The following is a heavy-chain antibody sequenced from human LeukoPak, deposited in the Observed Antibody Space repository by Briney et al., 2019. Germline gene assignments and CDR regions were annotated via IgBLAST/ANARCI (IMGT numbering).Heavy chain of an antibody. D-gene: IGHD6-13*01. CDR1: GGSISSGGYY. CDR3: AREGAAASFNWFDP. Sequence: PSETLSLTCTVSGGSISSGGYYWSWIRQHAGKGLEWIGYIYYSGSTYYNPSLRSRVTISVDTSKNQFSLKLSSVTAADTAVYYCAREGAAASFNWFDPWGQGTLVTVSS. CDR2: IYYSGST. V-gene: IGHV4-31*03. J-gene: IGHJ5*02.